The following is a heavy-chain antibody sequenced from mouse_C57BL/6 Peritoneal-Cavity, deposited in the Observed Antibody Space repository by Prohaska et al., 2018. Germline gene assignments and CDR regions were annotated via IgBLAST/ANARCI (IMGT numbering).Heavy chain of an antibody. Sequence: QVQLQQSGPELVRPGVSVKISCKGSGYTFTDYAMHWVKQSHAKSLEWIGVISTYYGDASYNQKFKDKATMTVYKCSSTAYMELGRRTSEHSGVYYGASSDDNEEDNGGQGTTLTVSS. V-gene: IGHV1-67*01. CDR1: GYTFTDYA. CDR3: ASSDDNEEDN. J-gene: IGHJ2*01. CDR2: ISTYYGDA. D-gene: IGHD2-4*01.